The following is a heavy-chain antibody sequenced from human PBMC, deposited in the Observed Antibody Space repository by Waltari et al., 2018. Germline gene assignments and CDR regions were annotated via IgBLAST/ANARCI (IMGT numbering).Heavy chain of an antibody. CDR2: IYYSGGT. D-gene: IGHD3-22*01. V-gene: IGHV4-39*01. Sequence: QLQLQESGPGLVKPSETLSLTCTVSGGSISSSSYYWDWIRQPPGKGLEWIGSIYYSGGTYYNPSLKSRVTISVDTSKNQFSLKLSSVTAADTAVYYCASIRTIYDSSGYYSFDYWGQGTLVTVSS. CDR3: ASIRTIYDSSGYYSFDY. J-gene: IGHJ4*02. CDR1: GGSISSSSYY.